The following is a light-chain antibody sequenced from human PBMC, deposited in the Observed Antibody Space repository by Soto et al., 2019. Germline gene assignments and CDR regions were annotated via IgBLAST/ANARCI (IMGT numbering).Light chain of an antibody. CDR1: SSDVGGYNY. Sequence: QSALTQPASVSGSPGQSITISCTGTSSDVGGYNYVSWYQQHPGKAPKLMIYDVSNRPSGVSNRFSGSKSGNTASLTISRLQAEDEADYYCSSYTSSSTLGVFGGRTQLTVL. CDR2: DVS. J-gene: IGLJ3*02. V-gene: IGLV2-14*01. CDR3: SSYTSSSTLGV.